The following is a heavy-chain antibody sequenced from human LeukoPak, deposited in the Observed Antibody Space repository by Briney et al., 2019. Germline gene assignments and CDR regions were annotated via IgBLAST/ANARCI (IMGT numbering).Heavy chain of an antibody. D-gene: IGHD4-17*01. J-gene: IGHJ5*02. CDR1: GYTFTSYG. CDR2: ISAYNKR. Sequence: GASVKVSCKASGYTFTSYGINWVRQAPGQGLEWMGWISAYNKRNYAQKFQGRVTMTTDTSTSTAYMELRNLRSDDTAVYYCARVSAPPDYGDYVSDNWFDPWGQGTLVTVSS. CDR3: ARVSAPPDYGDYVSDNWFDP. V-gene: IGHV1-18*01.